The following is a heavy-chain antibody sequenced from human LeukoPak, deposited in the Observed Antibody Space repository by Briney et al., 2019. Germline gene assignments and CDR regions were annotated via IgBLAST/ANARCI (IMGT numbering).Heavy chain of an antibody. V-gene: IGHV3-23*01. CDR3: AKYRGYGDMYYFDY. J-gene: IGHJ4*02. D-gene: IGHD4-17*01. CDR1: GFTFSSYA. CDR2: ISGSGGST. Sequence: PGGSLRLSCAASGFTFSSYAMSWVRQAPGKGLEWVSAISGSGGSTYYADSVKGRSTISRDNSKNTLYLQMNSLRAEDTAVYYCAKYRGYGDMYYFDYWGQGTLVTVSS.